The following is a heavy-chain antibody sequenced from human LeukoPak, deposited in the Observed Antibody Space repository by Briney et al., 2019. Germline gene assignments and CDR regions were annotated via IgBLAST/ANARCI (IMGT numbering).Heavy chain of an antibody. D-gene: IGHD6-19*01. CDR2: IYHSGRT. CDR1: GYSISSGYN. CDR3: ARISVAGTAPDY. Sequence: SETLSLTCTVSGYSISSGYNWGWIRQPPGKELAWIGIIYHSGRTDYNPPLKSRVTISVDTSKNQFSLKLSSVTAADTAVYYCARISVAGTAPDYWGQGTLVTVSS. V-gene: IGHV4-38-2*02. J-gene: IGHJ4*02.